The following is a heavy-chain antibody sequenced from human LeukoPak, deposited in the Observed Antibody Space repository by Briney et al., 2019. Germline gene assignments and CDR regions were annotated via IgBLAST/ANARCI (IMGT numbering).Heavy chain of an antibody. CDR1: GGSFSGYY. CDR2: INHSGST. Sequence: SETLSLTCAVYGGSFSGYYWSWIRQPPGKGLEWIGEINHSGSTNYNPSLKSRVTISVDTSKNQFSLKLTSVTAADTAVYYCARGRVSFGYWGQGTLVTVSS. D-gene: IGHD2/OR15-2a*01. V-gene: IGHV4-34*01. CDR3: ARGRVSFGY. J-gene: IGHJ4*02.